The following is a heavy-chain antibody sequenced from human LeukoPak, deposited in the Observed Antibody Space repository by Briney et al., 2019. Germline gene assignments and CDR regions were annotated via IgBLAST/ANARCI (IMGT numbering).Heavy chain of an antibody. J-gene: IGHJ5*02. CDR2: IIPIFGTA. V-gene: IGHV1-69*13. CDR3: AREGRAYDYVWGSYRFAWNWFDP. D-gene: IGHD3-16*02. Sequence: GASVKVSCKASGGTFSSYAISWVRQAPGQGLEWMGGIIPIFGTANYAQKFQGRVTITADESTSTAYMELSSLSSEDTAVYYCAREGRAYDYVWGSYRFAWNWFDPWGQGTLVAVSS. CDR1: GGTFSSYA.